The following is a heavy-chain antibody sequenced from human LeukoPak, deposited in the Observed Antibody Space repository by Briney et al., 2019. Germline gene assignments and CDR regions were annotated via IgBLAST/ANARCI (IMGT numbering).Heavy chain of an antibody. CDR2: TYHSGST. CDR3: ARVFLKLTYYYDSSGPTYFDY. D-gene: IGHD3-22*01. J-gene: IGHJ4*02. Sequence: SETLSLTCAVYGGSFSGHYWSWIRQSPGKGLEWIGETYHSGSTNHNPSLKSRVTISLDTSKNQFSLKLSSVTAADTAVYYCARVFLKLTYYYDSSGPTYFDYWGQGTLVTVSS. V-gene: IGHV4-34*01. CDR1: GGSFSGHY.